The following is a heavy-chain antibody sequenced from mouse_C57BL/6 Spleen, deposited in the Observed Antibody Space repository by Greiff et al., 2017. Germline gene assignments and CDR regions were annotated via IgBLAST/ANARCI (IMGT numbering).Heavy chain of an antibody. CDR1: GYTFTDYN. D-gene: IGHD1-1*01. CDR2: INPNNGGT. CDR3: ARIHYVSSYNWYFDV. Sequence: VQLQQSGPELVKPGASVKMSCKASGYTFTDYNMHWVKQSHGKSLEWIGYINPNNGGTSYNQKFKGKATLTVNKSSSTAYMELRSLTSEDSAFYYCARIHYVSSYNWYFDVWGTGTTVTVSS. J-gene: IGHJ1*03. V-gene: IGHV1-22*01.